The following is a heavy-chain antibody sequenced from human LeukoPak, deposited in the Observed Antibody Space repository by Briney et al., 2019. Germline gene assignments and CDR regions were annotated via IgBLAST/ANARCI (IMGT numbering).Heavy chain of an antibody. CDR2: ISGGST. Sequence: GGSLRLSCAASGFTVSSNGMSWVRQAPGKGLEWVSSISGGSTYYADSRKGRFTISRDNSKNTLHLQMNSLRAEDTAVYYCTRDSATGSYPKFGSWGQGTLVTVSS. CDR3: TRDSATGSYPKFGS. D-gene: IGHD3-10*01. J-gene: IGHJ4*02. V-gene: IGHV3-38-3*01. CDR1: GFTVSSNG.